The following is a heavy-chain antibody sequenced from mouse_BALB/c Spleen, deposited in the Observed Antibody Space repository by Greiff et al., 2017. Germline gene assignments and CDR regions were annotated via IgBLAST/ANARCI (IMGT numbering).Heavy chain of an antibody. Sequence: VQLKQSGAELVKPGASVKLSCTASGFNIKDTYMHWVKQRPEQGLEWIGRIDPANGNTKYDPKFQGKATITADTSSNTAYLQLSSLTSEDTAVYYCARTDDGYSDFDYWGQGTTLTVSS. V-gene: IGHV14-3*02. D-gene: IGHD2-3*01. CDR1: GFNIKDTY. CDR3: ARTDDGYSDFDY. J-gene: IGHJ2*01. CDR2: IDPANGNT.